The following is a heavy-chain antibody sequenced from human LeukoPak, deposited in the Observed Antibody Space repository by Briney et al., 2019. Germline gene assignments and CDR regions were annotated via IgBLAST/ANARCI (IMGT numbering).Heavy chain of an antibody. V-gene: IGHV4-4*07. CDR3: AREPTSGREPTSGRPLDY. CDR2: IYSSGSN. Sequence: SETLSLTCTVSGGSISGYFWTWIRQPAGKGLEWIGRIYSSGSNNYNPSLKSRVTMSLDTSKNHYSLNLTSVTAADTAVYYCAREPTSGREPTSGRPLDYWGQGTLVTVSS. CDR1: GGSISGYF. J-gene: IGHJ4*02. D-gene: IGHD5-12*01.